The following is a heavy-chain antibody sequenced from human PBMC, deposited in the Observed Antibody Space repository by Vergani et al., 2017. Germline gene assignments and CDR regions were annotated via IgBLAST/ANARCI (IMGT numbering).Heavy chain of an antibody. CDR3: AXGGWYCTSANCSNYFYYYYMDV. V-gene: IGHV4-61*02. J-gene: IGHJ6*03. CDR2: IYTSGHT. Sequence: QVQLQESGPGLVKPSQTLSLTCSVSGGSMNNGSYYWSWVRQPAGKGLEWIGQIYTSGHTNNNPSLKSRVTLSIDTSKNQFSLNLSSVTAADTAVYYCAXGGWYCTSANCSNYFYYYYMDVWGKGTTVTVSS. CDR1: GGSMNNGSYY. D-gene: IGHD2-2*01.